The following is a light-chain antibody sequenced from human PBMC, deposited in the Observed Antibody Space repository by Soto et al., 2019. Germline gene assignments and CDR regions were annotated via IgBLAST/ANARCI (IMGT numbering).Light chain of an antibody. CDR3: QQYGSSPLT. J-gene: IGKJ1*01. CDR2: GAS. Sequence: EIVLTQSPGTLSLSPGERATLSCRASQSLSSTYLAWYQQKPGQAPRLLIYGASNRATGIPDRFSGSGSGTDFTLTINRLEPEEFAVDYCQQYGSSPLTFGQGTKVEIK. V-gene: IGKV3-20*01. CDR1: QSLSSTY.